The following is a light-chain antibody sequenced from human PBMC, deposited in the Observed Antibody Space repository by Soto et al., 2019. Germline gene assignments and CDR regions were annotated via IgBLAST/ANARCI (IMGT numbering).Light chain of an antibody. Sequence: EIVMTQSPATLSVSPGERATLSCRASQSVVTNLAWYQQKPGQAPRLLISGASTRATGVPVRFSGSGSGTEFTLIISSLKSDDFAIYYCQQYNNWLSITFGQGTRLEIK. CDR3: QQYNNWLSIT. V-gene: IGKV3-15*01. CDR2: GAS. CDR1: QSVVTN. J-gene: IGKJ5*01.